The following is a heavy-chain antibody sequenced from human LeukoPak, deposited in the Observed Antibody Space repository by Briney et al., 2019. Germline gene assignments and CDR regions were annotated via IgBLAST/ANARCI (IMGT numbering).Heavy chain of an antibody. CDR2: IIPIFGTA. CDR1: GGTFSSYA. D-gene: IGHD3-10*01. Sequence: GASVKVSCKASGGTFSSYAISWVRQAPGQGLEWMGGIIPIFGTANYAQKFQGRVTITADESTSTAYMELSSLGSEDTAVYYCARWVRGVIIWNWFDPWGQGTLVTVSS. CDR3: ARWVRGVIIWNWFDP. J-gene: IGHJ5*02. V-gene: IGHV1-69*13.